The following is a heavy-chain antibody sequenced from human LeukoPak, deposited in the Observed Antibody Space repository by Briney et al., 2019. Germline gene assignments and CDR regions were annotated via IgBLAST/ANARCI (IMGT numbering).Heavy chain of an antibody. J-gene: IGHJ4*02. Sequence: ASVKVSCKASGYTFTGYYMHWVRQAPGQGLEWMGWINPNSGGTNYAQKFQGRVTMTRDTSISTAYMELSRLRSDDTAVYYCARTYSSSWSEGYYFDYWGQGTLVSVSS. CDR1: GYTFTGYY. D-gene: IGHD6-13*01. CDR3: ARTYSSSWSEGYYFDY. CDR2: INPNSGGT. V-gene: IGHV1-2*02.